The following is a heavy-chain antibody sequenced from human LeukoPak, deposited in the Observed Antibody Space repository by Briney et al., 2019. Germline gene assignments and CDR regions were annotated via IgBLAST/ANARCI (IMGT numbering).Heavy chain of an antibody. CDR1: GFTFDDYA. J-gene: IGHJ4*02. D-gene: IGHD6-19*01. Sequence: PGGSLRLSCAASGFTFDDYAMHWVRQAPGKGLEWVSGISWNSGSIGYADSVKGRFTISRDNAKNSLYLQMNSLRAEDTALYYCAKVRKAVAGPVDYWSQGTLVTVSS. CDR2: ISWNSGSI. CDR3: AKVRKAVAGPVDY. V-gene: IGHV3-9*01.